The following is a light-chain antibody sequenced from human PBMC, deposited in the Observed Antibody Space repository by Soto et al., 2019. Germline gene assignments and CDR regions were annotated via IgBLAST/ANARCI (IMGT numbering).Light chain of an antibody. Sequence: QSALTQPASVSGSPGQSITISCTGTSSDVGAYNYVSWYQQHPGKAPKLMIYDVSNRPSGVSNRFSGSKSGNTASLTISGLQAEDEADYYCRSYTSSSPDVVFGGGTKLTVL. CDR1: SSDVGAYNY. V-gene: IGLV2-14*01. CDR3: RSYTSSSPDVV. CDR2: DVS. J-gene: IGLJ2*01.